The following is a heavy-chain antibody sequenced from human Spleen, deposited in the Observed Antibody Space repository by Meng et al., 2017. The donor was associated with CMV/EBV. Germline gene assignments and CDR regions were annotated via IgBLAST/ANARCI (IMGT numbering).Heavy chain of an antibody. CDR2: IKQDGTEK. CDR3: AREAYKYPY. Sequence: LRLSCAASGFTFNNYWMTWVRQAPGKGLEWVANIKQDGTEKYYVDSVKGRFTISRDNAKNSLYLQMNSLRAEDTAVYYCAREAYKYPYWGQGTLVTVSS. J-gene: IGHJ4*02. V-gene: IGHV3-7*01. CDR1: GFTFNNYW. D-gene: IGHD1-14*01.